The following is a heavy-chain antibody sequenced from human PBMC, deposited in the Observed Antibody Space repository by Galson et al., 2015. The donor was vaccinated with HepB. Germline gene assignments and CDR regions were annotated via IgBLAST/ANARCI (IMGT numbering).Heavy chain of an antibody. J-gene: IGHJ3*02. Sequence: SLRLSCAASGFTFSRDGMNWVRQAPGKGLEWVSYISSGSSTIYYADSVKGRFTISRDNAKNSLYLQMHSLRDEDTAVYYCAGEGEKNYAFWTMDAFDIWGQGTMVTVSA. CDR2: ISSGSSTI. CDR3: AGEGEKNYAFWTMDAFDI. CDR1: GFTFSRDG. D-gene: IGHD3-3*01. V-gene: IGHV3-48*02.